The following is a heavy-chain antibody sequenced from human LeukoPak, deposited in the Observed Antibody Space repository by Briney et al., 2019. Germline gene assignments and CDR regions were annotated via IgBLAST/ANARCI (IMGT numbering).Heavy chain of an antibody. CDR2: IFYSGST. CDR3: ARSYPPSVLRFLEWKSRRNYYYYMDV. J-gene: IGHJ6*03. D-gene: IGHD3-3*01. Sequence: SETLSLTCTVSGGSISTSNYYWGWIRQPPGKGLEWIGNIFYSGSTYYSPSLKSRVTISLDTPRNQFSLKLSSVTAADTAVYYCARSYPPSVLRFLEWKSRRNYYYYMDVWGKGTTVTVSS. CDR1: GGSISTSNYY. V-gene: IGHV4-39*07.